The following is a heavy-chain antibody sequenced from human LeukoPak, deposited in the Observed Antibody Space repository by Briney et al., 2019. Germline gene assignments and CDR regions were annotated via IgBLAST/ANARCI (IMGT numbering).Heavy chain of an antibody. Sequence: ASVKVSCKASGYTFTGYYMHWVRRAPGQGLEWMGWINPNSGGTNYAQKFQGRVTMTRDTSISTAYMELTRLTSDDTAVYYCRVVPGPIDYWGRGTLVTVSS. CDR3: RVVPGPIDY. CDR1: GYTFTGYY. CDR2: INPNSGGT. V-gene: IGHV1-2*02. D-gene: IGHD3-10*01. J-gene: IGHJ4*02.